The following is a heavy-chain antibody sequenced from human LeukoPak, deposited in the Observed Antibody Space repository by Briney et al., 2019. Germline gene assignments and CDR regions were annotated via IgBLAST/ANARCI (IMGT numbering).Heavy chain of an antibody. CDR3: ALTAYGSGNYYMDV. CDR2: IYSGGNT. D-gene: IGHD3-10*01. Sequence: GGSLRLSCAASGFTFRSYAMSWVRQAPGKGLGWVSVIYSGGNTYYAESVKGRFTISRDNSKNTLYLQMNSLRAEDTAVYYCALTAYGSGNYYMDVWGKGTTVTISS. V-gene: IGHV3-66*01. J-gene: IGHJ6*03. CDR1: GFTFRSYA.